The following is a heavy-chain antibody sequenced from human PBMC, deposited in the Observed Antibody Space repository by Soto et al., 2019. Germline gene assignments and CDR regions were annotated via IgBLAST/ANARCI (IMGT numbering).Heavy chain of an antibody. D-gene: IGHD3-10*01. J-gene: IGHJ4*02. Sequence: QVQLVESGGGVVQPGRSLRLSCAASGFTFSDYIMHWVRQAPGEGLEWVAMVLHDGNNKYYADSVKGRFTISRDNSKNARYLQMNGLRTGDTAMYYCAGDDEDGSYCALGSWGQGTLVTVSS. V-gene: IGHV3-30-3*01. CDR1: GFTFSDYI. CDR3: AGDDEDGSYCALGS. CDR2: VLHDGNNK.